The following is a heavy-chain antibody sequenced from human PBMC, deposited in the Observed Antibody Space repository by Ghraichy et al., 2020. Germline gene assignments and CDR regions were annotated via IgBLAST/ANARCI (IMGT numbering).Heavy chain of an antibody. Sequence: GGSLRLSCAASGFTFSSYAMSWVRQAPGKGLEWVSAISGSGGSTYYADSVKGRFTISRDNSKNTLYLQMNSLRAEDTAVYYCAKVSGVDTAMVMEFFFDYWGQGTLVTVSS. D-gene: IGHD5-18*01. CDR3: AKVSGVDTAMVMEFFFDY. CDR1: GFTFSSYA. J-gene: IGHJ4*02. V-gene: IGHV3-23*01. CDR2: ISGSGGST.